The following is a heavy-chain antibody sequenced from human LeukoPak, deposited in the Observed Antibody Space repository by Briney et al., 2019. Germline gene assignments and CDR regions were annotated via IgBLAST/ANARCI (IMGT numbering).Heavy chain of an antibody. CDR1: GYTFTSYY. Sequence: GASVTVSCKASGYTFTSYYMHWVRQAPGQGLEWMGIINPSGGSTSYAQKFQGRVTMTRDMSTSTVYMELSSLRSEDTAVYYCAKGGSGGSYDYWGQGTLVTVSS. J-gene: IGHJ4*02. CDR2: INPSGGST. D-gene: IGHD2-15*01. V-gene: IGHV1-46*01. CDR3: AKGGSGGSYDY.